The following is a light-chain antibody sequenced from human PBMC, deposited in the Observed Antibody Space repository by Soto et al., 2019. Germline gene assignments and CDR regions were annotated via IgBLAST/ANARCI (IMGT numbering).Light chain of an antibody. V-gene: IGKV1-12*01. CDR1: QGISNW. CDR2: AAS. J-gene: IGKJ4*01. CDR3: QQYDYLPLT. Sequence: IPMTHSPSSVSASLAYRFSINCRASQGISNWLAWYQQKPGRAPKLLIYAASSLQSGVSSRFSGSGSGTDFTFTISSLQPEDIATYYCQQYDYLPLTFGGGTKVDIK.